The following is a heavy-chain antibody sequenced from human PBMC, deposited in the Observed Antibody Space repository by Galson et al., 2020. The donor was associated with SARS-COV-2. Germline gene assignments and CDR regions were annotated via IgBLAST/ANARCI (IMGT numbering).Heavy chain of an antibody. D-gene: IGHD3-10*01. V-gene: IGHV1-8*01. CDR1: GYTFTSYD. CDR3: ASLSLSRRLVTMVRRFINNYYYYMGV. Sequence: ASVKVSCKASGYTFTSYDINWVRQATGQGLEWMGWMNPNSGNTGYAQKFQGRVTMTRNTSIRTAYMELSSLRSEDTAVYYCASLSLSRRLVTMVRRFINNYYYYMGVWGEGATVTVAS. CDR2: MNPNSGNT. J-gene: IGHJ6*03.